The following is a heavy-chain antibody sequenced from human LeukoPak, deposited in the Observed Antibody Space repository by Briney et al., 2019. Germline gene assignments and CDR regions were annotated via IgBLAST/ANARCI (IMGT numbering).Heavy chain of an antibody. CDR2: IYPGDSDT. J-gene: IGHJ3*02. V-gene: IGHV5-51*01. CDR3: ARGETPRSYKAVADNDAFDI. CDR1: GYHFAHYR. Sequence: GESLKISCKGSGYHFAHYRIGWVRQMPGKGLEWMGIIYPGDSDTRYSPSFQGQVTISADQSISTAYLQWSSLKASDTAMYYCARGETPRSYKAVADNDAFDIWGQGTMVTVSS. D-gene: IGHD6-19*01.